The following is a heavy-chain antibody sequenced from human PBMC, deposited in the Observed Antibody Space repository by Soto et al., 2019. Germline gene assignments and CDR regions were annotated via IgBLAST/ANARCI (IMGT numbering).Heavy chain of an antibody. CDR3: ARAGGLGAGAVVY. Sequence: QLQLQESGSGLVKPSQTLSLTCAVSGGSISSGGYSWSWIRQPPGKGLEWIGYSYHGSTYYHPSLKSRVTISVDRSKNQFALKLSSGTAADTAVYHGARAGGLGAGAVVYGGQGTLVTFSS. D-gene: IGHD6-19*01. J-gene: IGHJ4*02. V-gene: IGHV4-30-2*01. CDR1: GGSISSGGYS. CDR2: SYHGST.